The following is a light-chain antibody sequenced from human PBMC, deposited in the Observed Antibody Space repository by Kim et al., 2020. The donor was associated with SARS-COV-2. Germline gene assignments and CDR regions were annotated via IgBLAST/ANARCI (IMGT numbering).Light chain of an antibody. Sequence: ALGQTVMITCQGDSLRTYYASWYKQRPGQAPVLVMYGENNRPSGIPDRFSGSNSGSTASLTIVGTQAEDEGDYYCNSRDSSGDHLVFGGGTRLTVL. CDR3: NSRDSSGDHLV. CDR2: GEN. J-gene: IGLJ3*02. V-gene: IGLV3-19*01. CDR1: SLRTYY.